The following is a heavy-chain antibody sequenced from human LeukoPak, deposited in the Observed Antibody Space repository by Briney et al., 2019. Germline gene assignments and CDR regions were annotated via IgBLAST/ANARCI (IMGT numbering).Heavy chain of an antibody. CDR2: ISSSSSYI. J-gene: IGHJ4*02. CDR1: GFTFSSYS. CDR3: ARSYYDILTGFFQYYFDY. Sequence: GGSLRLSCAASGFTFSSYSMNWVRQAPGKGLEWVSSISSSSSYIYYAGSVKGRFTISRDNAKNSLYLQMNSLRAEDTAVYYCARSYYDILTGFFQYYFDYCGQGTLVTVSS. V-gene: IGHV3-21*01. D-gene: IGHD3-9*01.